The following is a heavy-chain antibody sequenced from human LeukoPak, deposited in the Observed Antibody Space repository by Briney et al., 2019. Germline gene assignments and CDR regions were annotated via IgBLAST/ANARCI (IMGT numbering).Heavy chain of an antibody. D-gene: IGHD4-17*01. CDR1: GFTFSSYS. Sequence: GGSLRLSCAASGFTFSSYSMNWVRQAPGQGLEWVSFISSSSSTIYYADSVKGRFTISRDNAKNSLYLQMNSLRDEDTAAYYCARDVEMTTGPWYFDLWGRGTLVTVSS. V-gene: IGHV3-48*02. CDR2: ISSSSSTI. CDR3: ARDVEMTTGPWYFDL. J-gene: IGHJ2*01.